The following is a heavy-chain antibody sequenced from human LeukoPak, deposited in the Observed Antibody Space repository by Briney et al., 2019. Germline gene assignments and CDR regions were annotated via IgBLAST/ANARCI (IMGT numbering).Heavy chain of an antibody. CDR1: GGSVSSSSYI. V-gene: IGHV4-61*01. D-gene: IGHD1-14*01. CDR3: ARATRKADAFDI. Sequence: SQTLSLTRAVSGGSVSSSSYIWGWIRQPPGKGLEWIGYIYYSGSPNYNPSLKSRVTISVDTSKNQFSLKLSSVTAADTAVYYCARATRKADAFDIWGQGKMVTVSS. J-gene: IGHJ3*02. CDR2: IYYSGSP.